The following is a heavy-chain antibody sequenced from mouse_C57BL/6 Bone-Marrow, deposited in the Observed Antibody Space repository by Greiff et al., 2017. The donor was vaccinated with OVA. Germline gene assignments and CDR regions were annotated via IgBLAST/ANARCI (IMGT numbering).Heavy chain of an antibody. D-gene: IGHD1-1*01. J-gene: IGHJ4*01. CDR1: GFNIKDDY. CDR2: IDPENGDT. Sequence: EVQLQQSGAELVRPGASVTLSCTASGFNIKDDYMHWVKQRPEQGLEWIGWIDPENGDTEYASKFKGKATIPADTSSNTDYLQLSSLTSEDTAVYYCTTSTVVAPGAMDYWGQGTSVTVSS. V-gene: IGHV14-4*01. CDR3: TTSTVVAPGAMDY.